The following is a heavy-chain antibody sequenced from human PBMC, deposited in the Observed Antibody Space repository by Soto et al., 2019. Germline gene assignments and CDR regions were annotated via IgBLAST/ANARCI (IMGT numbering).Heavy chain of an antibody. J-gene: IGHJ5*02. CDR3: VRVDYYDSSGNWFDP. D-gene: IGHD3-22*01. V-gene: IGHV1-8*01. CDR2: MNPNSGNT. Sequence: GDSVKVSCNASAYTFTSYYINWVRQATGQGLEWMGWMNPNSGNTGYAQKFQGRVTMTRDPSISTAYMELSSLRSEDTAVYYCVRVDYYDSSGNWFDPLG. CDR1: AYTFTSYY.